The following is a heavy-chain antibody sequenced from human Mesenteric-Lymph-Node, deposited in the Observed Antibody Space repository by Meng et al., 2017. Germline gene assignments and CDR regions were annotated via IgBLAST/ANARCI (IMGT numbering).Heavy chain of an antibody. CDR1: GGSLRGAY. CDR2: IIHGGSP. D-gene: IGHD2-8*02. V-gene: IGHV4-34*12. J-gene: IGHJ4*02. CDR3: ARRPTGIDY. Sequence: QVQLQQWGARLLKSSETLPPPCAVNGGSLRGAYWNWIRQPPGKGLEWIGEIIHGGSPSYNPSLKSRVTISIDTSKNQLSLMLSSVTAADTAVYYCARRPTGIDYWGQGTLVTVSS.